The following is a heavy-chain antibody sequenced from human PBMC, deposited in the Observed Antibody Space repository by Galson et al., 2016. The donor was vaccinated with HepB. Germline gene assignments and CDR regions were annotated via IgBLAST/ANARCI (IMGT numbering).Heavy chain of an antibody. CDR2: ICGGCDDI. J-gene: IGHJ3*01. Sequence: SLRLSCAASGFTFKTHGLMWVRQAPGKGLEWVSTICGGCDDIHYADSVKDRFIISRDDSKSMLFLQMNRLRVEDTAVYYCAKAPSQWEDSTFEYWGQGTTVTVSP. D-gene: IGHD1-26*01. V-gene: IGHV3-23*01. CDR1: GFTFKTHG. CDR3: AKAPSQWEDSTFEY.